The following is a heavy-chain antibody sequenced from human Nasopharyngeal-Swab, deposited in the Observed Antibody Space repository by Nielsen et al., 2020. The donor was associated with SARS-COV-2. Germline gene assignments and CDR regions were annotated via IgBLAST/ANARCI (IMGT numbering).Heavy chain of an antibody. Sequence: SETLSLTCTASGGSISSGGYYWSWIRQHPGKGLEWIGYIYYSGSTYYNPSLKSRVTISVDTSKNQFSLKLSSVTAADTAVYYCARVLTRNLVVALVLDAFDIWGQGTMVTVSS. CDR2: IYYSGST. V-gene: IGHV4-31*03. CDR3: ARVLTRNLVVALVLDAFDI. D-gene: IGHD2-15*01. J-gene: IGHJ3*02. CDR1: GGSISSGGYY.